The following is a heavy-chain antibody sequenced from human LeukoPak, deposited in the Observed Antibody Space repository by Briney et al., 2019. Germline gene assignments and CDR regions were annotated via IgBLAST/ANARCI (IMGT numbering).Heavy chain of an antibody. D-gene: IGHD7-27*01. CDR1: GFTFTTFW. Sequence: GGSLRLSCATSGFTFTTFWMHWVRQAPGKGLVWVSRINHDGSSTNYADSVKGRFTISRDNAKNTVYLQMNSLRAEDTAVYYCARDLNWETYWGQGTLVSVSS. V-gene: IGHV3-74*01. J-gene: IGHJ4*02. CDR3: ARDLNWETY. CDR2: INHDGSST.